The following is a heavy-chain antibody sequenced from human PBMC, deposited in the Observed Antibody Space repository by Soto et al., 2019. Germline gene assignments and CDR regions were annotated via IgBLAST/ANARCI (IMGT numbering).Heavy chain of an antibody. CDR2: IYYSGST. V-gene: IGHV4-30-4*01. D-gene: IGHD6-6*01. J-gene: IGHJ4*02. CDR1: GGSISSGDCY. Sequence: PSETLSLTCTVSGGSISSGDCYWSWIRQPPGKGLEWIGYIYYSGSTYYNPSLKSRVTISVDTSKNQFSLKLSSVTAADTAVYYCARDKLSFWEENSSSSGFDYWGQGTLVTVSS. CDR3: ARDKLSFWEENSSSSGFDY.